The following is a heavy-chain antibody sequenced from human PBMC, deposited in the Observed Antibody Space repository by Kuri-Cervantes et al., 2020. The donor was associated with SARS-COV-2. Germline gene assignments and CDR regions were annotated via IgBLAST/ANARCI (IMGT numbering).Heavy chain of an antibody. CDR1: GGSTSTYY. D-gene: IGHD1-1*01. V-gene: IGHV4-4*07. J-gene: IGHJ4*02. Sequence: SETLSLTCTVSGGSTSTYYWSWIRQPPGKGLEWIGRIYISGSTDSNPSLKTRVTMSIDTSKNQFSLKLRSVTAADTAVYYCATGTSGEFYFDYWGQGTLVTVSS. CDR3: ATGTSGEFYFDY. CDR2: IYISGST.